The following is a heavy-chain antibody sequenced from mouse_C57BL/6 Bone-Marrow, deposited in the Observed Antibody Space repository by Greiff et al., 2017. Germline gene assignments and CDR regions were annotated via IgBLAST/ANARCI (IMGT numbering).Heavy chain of an antibody. Sequence: EVQLVEPGGGLVQPGGSLKLSCAASGFTFSHYYMYWVSQTPEKRLEWVAYISIGGGSTYYPDTVKGRFTISRDNAKNTLYLQMSRLKSEDSAMYYCARHSWLLRDYSMDYWGQGTSVTVSS. V-gene: IGHV5-12*01. D-gene: IGHD2-3*01. CDR1: GFTFSHYY. CDR2: ISIGGGST. J-gene: IGHJ4*01. CDR3: ARHSWLLRDYSMDY.